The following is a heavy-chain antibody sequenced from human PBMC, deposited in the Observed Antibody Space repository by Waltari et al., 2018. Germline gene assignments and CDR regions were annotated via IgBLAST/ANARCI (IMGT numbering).Heavy chain of an antibody. CDR2: NSSSSRTR. CDR3: ARDLNGGQPH. CDR1: GFIFSRHS. J-gene: IGHJ4*02. V-gene: IGHV3-48*04. D-gene: IGHD4-17*01. Sequence: EVQLVESGGGLVQPGGSLRLSCAASGFIFSRHSMNWVRQAPGKGLEWVSYNSSSSRTRHYADSVKGRFTISRDNAKNSLYLQMNSLRAEDTAVYYCARDLNGGQPHWGQGTLVTVSS.